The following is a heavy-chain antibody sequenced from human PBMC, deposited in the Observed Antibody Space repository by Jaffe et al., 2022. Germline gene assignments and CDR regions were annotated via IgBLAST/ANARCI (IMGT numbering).Heavy chain of an antibody. CDR3: ARGFRITFGGVIVIPRFGAFDI. D-gene: IGHD3-16*02. Sequence: EVQLVESGGGLVQPGGSLRLSCAASGFTFSSYAMSWVRQAPGKGLEWVSAISGSGGSTYYADSVKGRFTISRDNSKNTLYLQMNSLRAEDTAVYYCARGFRITFGGVIVIPRFGAFDIWGQGTMVTVSS. CDR2: ISGSGGST. V-gene: IGHV3-23*04. J-gene: IGHJ3*02. CDR1: GFTFSSYA.